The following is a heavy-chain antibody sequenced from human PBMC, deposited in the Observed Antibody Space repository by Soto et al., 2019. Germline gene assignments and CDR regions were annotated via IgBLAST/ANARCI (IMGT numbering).Heavy chain of an antibody. D-gene: IGHD3-16*01. CDR3: ARWGRHDGTRFDP. Sequence: ASVKVSCKASGYTFTSYYMHWVRQAPGQGLEWMGIINPNGGSTSYAQKFQGRVTMTRDTSTSTVYMELSSLRSEDTAVYYCARWGRHDGTRFDPWGQGTLVTVSS. CDR1: GYTFTSYY. V-gene: IGHV1-46*03. J-gene: IGHJ5*02. CDR2: INPNGGST.